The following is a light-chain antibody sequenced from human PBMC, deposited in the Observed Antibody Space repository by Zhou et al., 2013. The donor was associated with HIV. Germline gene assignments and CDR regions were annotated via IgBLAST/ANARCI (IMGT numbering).Light chain of an antibody. CDR3: QHYNTNSPWT. CDR1: QSIGLW. V-gene: IGKV1-5*03. Sequence: DIQLTQSPSTLSSSLGDRVTITCRASQSIGLWLAWFQQKPGKAPSLLIYKASTLESGVPSRFSGSGSGTEFTLTISSLQPDDFATYYCQHYNTNSPWTFGQGTQVEIK. J-gene: IGKJ1*01. CDR2: KAS.